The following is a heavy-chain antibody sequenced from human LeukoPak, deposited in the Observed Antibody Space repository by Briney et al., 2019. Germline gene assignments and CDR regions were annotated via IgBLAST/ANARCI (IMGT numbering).Heavy chain of an antibody. J-gene: IGHJ4*02. V-gene: IGHV1-2*02. CDR2: MHANSGGT. Sequence: GASVEVSCKASGYMFTGCYMHWVRQAPGQGLEWMGWMHANSGGTNFAQKFQDRVTMTRDTSISTAYMELSRLRSDDTAVYYCAGTDGRESVPYDYWGQGTLVTVSS. CDR3: AGTDGRESVPYDY. D-gene: IGHD4-17*01. CDR1: GYMFTGCY.